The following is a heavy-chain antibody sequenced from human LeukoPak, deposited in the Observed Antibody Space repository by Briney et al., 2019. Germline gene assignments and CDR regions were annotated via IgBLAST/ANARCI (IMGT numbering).Heavy chain of an antibody. D-gene: IGHD1-7*01. V-gene: IGHV3-21*01. CDR2: ISSGSSYI. J-gene: IGHJ4*02. Sequence: PGGSLRLSCAASGFTFSSYSMNWVRQAPGKGLEWVSSISSGSSYIYYADSVKGRFTISRDNAKNSLYLQMNSLRAEDTAVYYCARDKGITGTTPFDYWGQGTLVTVSS. CDR1: GFTFSSYS. CDR3: ARDKGITGTTPFDY.